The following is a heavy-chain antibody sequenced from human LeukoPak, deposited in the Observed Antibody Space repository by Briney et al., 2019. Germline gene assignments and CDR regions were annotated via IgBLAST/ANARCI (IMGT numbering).Heavy chain of an antibody. V-gene: IGHV4-34*01. Sequence: SETLSLTCAVYGGSFSGYYWSWIRQPPGKGREWIGEINHSGSTNYNPSLKSRVTISVDTSKNQFSLKLRSVTAADTAVYYCARVAGAKTNTDRLSLEFDYWGQGTLVTVSS. CDR1: GGSFSGYY. D-gene: IGHD4/OR15-4a*01. CDR3: ARVAGAKTNTDRLSLEFDY. CDR2: INHSGST. J-gene: IGHJ4*02.